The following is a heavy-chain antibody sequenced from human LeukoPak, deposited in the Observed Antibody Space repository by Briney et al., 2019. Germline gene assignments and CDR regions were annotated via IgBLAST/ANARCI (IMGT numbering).Heavy chain of an antibody. Sequence: GSLRLSCAASGFTFSSYSMHWVRLPPGKGLEWIGEIYHSGSTNYNPSLKSRVTISVDKSKNQLSLKLSAGTAEDTAVYHCAGETSQKGAHYMDVWGKGTTVTISS. D-gene: IGHD3-16*01. CDR2: IYHSGST. CDR1: GFTFSSYSM. V-gene: IGHV4-4*02. J-gene: IGHJ6*03. CDR3: AGETSQKGAHYMDV.